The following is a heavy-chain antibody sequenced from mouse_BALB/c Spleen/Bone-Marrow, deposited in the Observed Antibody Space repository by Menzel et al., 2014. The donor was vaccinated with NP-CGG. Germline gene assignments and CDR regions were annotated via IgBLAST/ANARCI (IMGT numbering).Heavy chain of an antibody. J-gene: IGHJ2*01. CDR1: GFTFSSYA. D-gene: IGHD3-1*01. V-gene: IGHV5-9-4*01. Sequence: EVKVVESGGGLVKPGGSLKLSCAASGFTFSSYAMSWVRQSPEKRLEWVAEISSGGSYTYYPDTVTGRFTISRDSAKNTLYLEMSSLRSEDTAMYYCARDSSGYFDYWGQGTTLTVSS. CDR2: ISSGGSYT. CDR3: ARDSSGYFDY.